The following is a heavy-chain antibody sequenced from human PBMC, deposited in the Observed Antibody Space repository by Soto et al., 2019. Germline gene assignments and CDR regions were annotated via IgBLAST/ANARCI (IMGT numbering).Heavy chain of an antibody. V-gene: IGHV4-30-4*01. CDR3: ARGDFTMFRGAASH. CDR1: GASISRGDYY. D-gene: IGHD3-10*01. Sequence: QVQLQESGPGLVKPSQTLSLTCTVSGASISRGDYYWSWVRQPPGKGLEWIGYIYNSGNTYYTPSLESRGTISRDTSKNHFSLNLSSVTAADTAVYFCARGDFTMFRGAASHWGQGTLVTVSS. CDR2: IYNSGNT. J-gene: IGHJ4*02.